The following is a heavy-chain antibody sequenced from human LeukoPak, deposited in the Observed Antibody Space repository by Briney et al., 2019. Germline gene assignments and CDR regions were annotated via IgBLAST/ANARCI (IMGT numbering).Heavy chain of an antibody. J-gene: IGHJ6*02. V-gene: IGHV3-23*01. D-gene: IGHD2-2*02. CDR1: GFTFSSYA. CDR3: AKDGSRIPGYYYYGMDV. Sequence: GGSLRLSCAASGFTFSSYAMSWVRQAPGKGLEWVSAISGSGGSTYYADSVKGRFTISRDNSKNTLYLQMNSLRAEDTAVYYCAKDGSRIPGYYYYGMDVWGQGTTVTVSS. CDR2: ISGSGGST.